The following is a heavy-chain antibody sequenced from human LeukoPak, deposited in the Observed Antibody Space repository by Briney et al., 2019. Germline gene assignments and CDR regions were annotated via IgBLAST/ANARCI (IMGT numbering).Heavy chain of an antibody. CDR3: ARVSLKYSSSWYYFDY. D-gene: IGHD6-13*01. J-gene: IGHJ4*02. Sequence: GASVKVSCKASGYTFTSYYMHWVRQAPGQGLEWMGWISAYNGNTNYAQKLQGRVTMTTDTSTSTAYMELRSLRSDDTAVYYCARVSLKYSSSWYYFDYWGQGTLVTVSS. CDR2: ISAYNGNT. V-gene: IGHV1-18*04. CDR1: GYTFTSYY.